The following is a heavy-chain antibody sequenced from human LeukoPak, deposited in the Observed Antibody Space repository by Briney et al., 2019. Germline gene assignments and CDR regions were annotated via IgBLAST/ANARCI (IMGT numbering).Heavy chain of an antibody. V-gene: IGHV3-21*04. CDR2: IFSRSESI. CDR3: AKEGRSLQTY. CDR1: GFTFGAYT. J-gene: IGHJ4*02. Sequence: GGSLRLSCAASGFTFGAYTINWVRQAPGKGLEWVSCIFSRSESILYADSVKGRFTISRDNAKNSLYLQMNSLRVEDTAVYYCAKEGRSLQTYWGQGTLVTVSS. D-gene: IGHD5-24*01.